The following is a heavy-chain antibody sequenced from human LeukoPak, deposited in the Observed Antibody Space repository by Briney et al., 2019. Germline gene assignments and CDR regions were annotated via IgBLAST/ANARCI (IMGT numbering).Heavy chain of an antibody. CDR1: GFTFRNYG. J-gene: IGHJ6*03. CDR3: ARDRGCTSSSCFYRYYYYMDV. Sequence: GGTLRLSCAASGFTFRNYGVTWVRQAPGKGLEWVSYISSSGSSIYYADSVKGRFTISRDNAKNSLYLQMNSLRAEDTAVYYCARDRGCTSSSCFYRYYYYMDVWGKGTTVTISS. D-gene: IGHD2-2*01. CDR2: ISSSGSSI. V-gene: IGHV3-48*04.